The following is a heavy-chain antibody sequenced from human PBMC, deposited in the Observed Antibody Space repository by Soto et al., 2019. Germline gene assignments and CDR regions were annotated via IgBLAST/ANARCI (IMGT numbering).Heavy chain of an antibody. CDR1: GFTVSSNY. J-gene: IGHJ4*02. CDR2: IYSGGST. V-gene: IGHV3-66*04. D-gene: IGHD6-13*01. Sequence: PGGSLRLSCAASGFTVSSNYMSWVRQAPGKGLEWVSVIYSGGSTYYGDSVKGRFSISRDNSKNTLYLQMNSLRAEDTAVYYCASHLTAAAKMPYWSQGTLVTVSS. CDR3: ASHLTAAAKMPY.